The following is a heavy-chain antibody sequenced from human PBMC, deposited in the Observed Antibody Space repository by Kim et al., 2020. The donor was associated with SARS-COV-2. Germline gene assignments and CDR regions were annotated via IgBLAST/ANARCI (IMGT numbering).Heavy chain of an antibody. V-gene: IGHV1-2*06. CDR1: GYSFTDYY. CDR3: ARWMEGSGRNLGRYYGMDA. CDR2: INPNTGAT. J-gene: IGHJ6*01. D-gene: IGHD6-25*01. Sequence: ASVKVSCKASGYSFTDYYIHWVRQAPGQGLEWMGRINPNTGATWYAQKFQGRVTLTTDRSGTAYMDLGRLTSDDTAAYYCARWMEGSGRNLGRYYGMDAW.